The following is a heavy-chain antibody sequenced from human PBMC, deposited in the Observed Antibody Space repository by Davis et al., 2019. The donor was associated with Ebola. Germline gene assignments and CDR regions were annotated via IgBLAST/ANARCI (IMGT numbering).Heavy chain of an antibody. Sequence: PGGSLRLSCPASGFTFRNYLMSWVRQAPGKGLEWLANIGYDGSVKNYADSVRGRFNISRENAENSLYLQMDSLRPEDTDVYYCARGIPSGLVYLDYWGQGTLVTVSS. V-gene: IGHV3-7*03. CDR2: IGYDGSVK. CDR1: GFTFRNYL. CDR3: ARGIPSGLVYLDY. D-gene: IGHD3/OR15-3a*01. J-gene: IGHJ4*02.